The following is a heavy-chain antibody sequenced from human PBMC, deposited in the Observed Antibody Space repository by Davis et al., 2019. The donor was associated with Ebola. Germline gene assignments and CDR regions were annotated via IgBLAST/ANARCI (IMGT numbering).Heavy chain of an antibody. J-gene: IGHJ6*02. CDR2: IYYSGST. D-gene: IGHD1-1*01. CDR3: ARESSSYYYGMDV. Sequence: PSETLSLTCTVSGGSISSYYWSWIRQPPGKGLEWIGYIYYSGSTNYNPSLKSRVTISVDKSKNQFSLKLSSVTAADTAVYYCARESSSYYYGMDVWGQGTTVTVSS. CDR1: GGSISSYY. V-gene: IGHV4-59*12.